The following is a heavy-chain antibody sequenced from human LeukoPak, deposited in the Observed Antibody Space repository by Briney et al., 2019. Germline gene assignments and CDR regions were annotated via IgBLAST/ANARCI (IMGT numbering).Heavy chain of an antibody. CDR1: GGTFSSYA. CDR3: ARDIDYGGNSYCYGMDV. J-gene: IGHJ6*02. D-gene: IGHD4-23*01. CDR2: IIPILGIA. V-gene: IGHV1-69*04. Sequence: GASVKVSCKASGGTFSSYAISWVRQAPGQGLEWMGRIIPILGIANYAQKFQGRVTITADKSTSTAYMELSSLRSEDTAVYYCARDIDYGGNSYCYGMDVWGQGTTVTVSS.